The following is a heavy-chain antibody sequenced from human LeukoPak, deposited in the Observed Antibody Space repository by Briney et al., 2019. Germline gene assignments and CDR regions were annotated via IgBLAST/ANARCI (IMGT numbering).Heavy chain of an antibody. D-gene: IGHD1-26*01. Sequence: PGGSLRLSCAASGFTFSSYWMSWVRQAPGKGLEWVANIKQDGSEKYYVDSVKGRFTISRDNAKNSLYLQMNSLRAEDTAVYYCAKLIVGATTDAFDIWGQGTMVTVSS. V-gene: IGHV3-7*01. CDR3: AKLIVGATTDAFDI. J-gene: IGHJ3*02. CDR1: GFTFSSYW. CDR2: IKQDGSEK.